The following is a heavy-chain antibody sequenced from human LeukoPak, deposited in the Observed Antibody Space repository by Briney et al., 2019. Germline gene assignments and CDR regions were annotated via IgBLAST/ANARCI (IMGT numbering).Heavy chain of an antibody. CDR3: ARVIAVAGTKPYYYYYGMDV. CDR1: GGTFSSYA. J-gene: IGHJ6*02. CDR2: IIPILGIA. V-gene: IGHV1-69*04. D-gene: IGHD6-19*01. Sequence: ASVKVSCEASGGTFSSYAISWVRQAPGQGLEWMGRIIPILGIANDAQKFQGRVTITADKSTSTAYMELSSLRSEDTAVYYCARVIAVAGTKPYYYYYGMDVWGQGTTVTVSS.